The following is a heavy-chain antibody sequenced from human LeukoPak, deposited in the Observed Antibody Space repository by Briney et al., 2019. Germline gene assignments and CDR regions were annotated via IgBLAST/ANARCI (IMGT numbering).Heavy chain of an antibody. CDR1: GYTFSSYA. J-gene: IGHJ6*02. CDR3: ARPTVTQRYYYYGMDV. CDR2: INTNTGNP. V-gene: IGHV7-4-1*02. Sequence: ASVKVSCKASGYTFSSYAMNWVRQAPGQGLEWMGWINTNTGNPTYAQGFTGRFVFSLDTSVSTAYLQISSLKAEDTAVYYCARPTVTQRYYYYGMDVWGQGTTVTVPS. D-gene: IGHD4-17*01.